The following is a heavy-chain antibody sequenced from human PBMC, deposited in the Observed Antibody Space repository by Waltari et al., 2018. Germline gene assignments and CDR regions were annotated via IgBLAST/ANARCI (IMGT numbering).Heavy chain of an antibody. CDR3: VRSKVTTSNYYYYYMDV. D-gene: IGHD4-17*01. CDR2: IYYSGST. Sequence: QLQLQESGPGLVKPSETLSLTCTVSGGSISSSSYYWGWIRQPPGKGLEWIGSIYYSGSTYYNPSLKSRVTISVDTSKNQFSLKLSSVTAADTAVYYCVRSKVTTSNYYYYYMDVWGKGTTVTVSS. V-gene: IGHV4-39*07. J-gene: IGHJ6*03. CDR1: GGSISSSSYY.